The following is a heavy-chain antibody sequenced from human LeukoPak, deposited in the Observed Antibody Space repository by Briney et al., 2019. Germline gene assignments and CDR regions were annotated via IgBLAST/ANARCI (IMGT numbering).Heavy chain of an antibody. J-gene: IGHJ3*02. CDR3: ERSPYGGDAFDI. D-gene: IGHD4-23*01. Sequence: GGSLRLSCAASGFTVSSNYMSWVRQAPGKGLEWVSVIYSGGSTYYADSVKGRFTISRDNSKNTLYLQMNSLRAEDTAVYYCERSPYGGDAFDIWGQGTMVTVSS. V-gene: IGHV3-53*01. CDR2: IYSGGST. CDR1: GFTVSSNY.